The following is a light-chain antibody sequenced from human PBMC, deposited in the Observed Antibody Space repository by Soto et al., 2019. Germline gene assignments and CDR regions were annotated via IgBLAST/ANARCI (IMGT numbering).Light chain of an antibody. Sequence: QSALTQPASVSGSPGQSIAISCTGTSGDGGGYDYVSWYQQHPDKAPKLMIYEVTKRPSWVSNRFSGSKSGNTASLTISGLQPEDEADYYCSSHTSGSTRVFGSGTKVTVL. V-gene: IGLV2-14*01. J-gene: IGLJ1*01. CDR1: SGDGGGYDY. CDR2: EVT. CDR3: SSHTSGSTRV.